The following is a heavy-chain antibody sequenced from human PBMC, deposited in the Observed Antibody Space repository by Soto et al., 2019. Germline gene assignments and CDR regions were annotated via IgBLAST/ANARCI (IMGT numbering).Heavy chain of an antibody. Sequence: QVQLVQSGAEVKNPGASVKVSCKASGYTFTRYGIGWARQAPGQGLEWMGWINTYNGNTNYAQNVQGRVTLTTDTSTSTAYMELRSLRSNDTAIYYGAMVDVYVTPTPQDVWGHGTTVIVSS. CDR3: AMVDVYVTPTPQDV. CDR1: GYTFTRYG. D-gene: IGHD2-8*01. V-gene: IGHV1-18*01. J-gene: IGHJ6*02. CDR2: INTYNGNT.